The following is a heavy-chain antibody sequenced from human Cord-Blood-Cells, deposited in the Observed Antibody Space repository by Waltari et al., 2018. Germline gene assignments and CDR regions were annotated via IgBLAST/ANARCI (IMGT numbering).Heavy chain of an antibody. CDR1: GFTFSSYA. D-gene: IGHD3-3*01. CDR3: AKDCDDFCGGDAFDI. CDR2: ISGSGGST. V-gene: IGHV3-23*01. J-gene: IGHJ3*02. Sequence: EVQLLESGGGLVQPGGSLRLSCAASGFTFSSYAMSWVRQAPGKGLEWVSAISGSGGSTYCADSVKGRFTISRDNAKNTLYLQMNSLRAEDTAVYYCAKDCDDFCGGDAFDIWGQGTMVTVSS.